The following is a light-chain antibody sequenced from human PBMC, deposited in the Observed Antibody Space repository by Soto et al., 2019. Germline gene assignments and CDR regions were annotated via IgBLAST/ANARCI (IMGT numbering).Light chain of an antibody. CDR3: QQYYTCPYT. CDR1: QHVSSN. CDR2: RAS. Sequence: EIEMTQSPATLSVSAGERATLTCRASQHVSSNFAWYQQKPGKAPTLLIYRASTRSTGIPARFSGSGSGTEFTLTISSLQTEDFAVYYCQQYYTCPYTFGQGTKLEIK. J-gene: IGKJ2*01. V-gene: IGKV3-15*01.